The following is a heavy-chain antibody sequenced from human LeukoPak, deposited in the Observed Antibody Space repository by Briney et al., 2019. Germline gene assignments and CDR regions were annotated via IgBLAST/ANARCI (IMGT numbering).Heavy chain of an antibody. CDR1: GFTFRTYA. J-gene: IGHJ4*02. CDR3: ARDSGVGGTFDY. Sequence: GGSLRLSCTASGFTFRTYAMSWVRQAPGKGPQWVSYIGISDTTTYYAVSVKGRFTISRDNAKNSLYLQMSSLRVEDTAIYYCARDSGVGGTFDYWGQGSLLTVSS. CDR2: IGISDTTT. D-gene: IGHD1-26*01. V-gene: IGHV3-48*04.